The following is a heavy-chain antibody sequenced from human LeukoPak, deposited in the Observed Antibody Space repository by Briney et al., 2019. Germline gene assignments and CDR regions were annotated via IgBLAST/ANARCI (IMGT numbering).Heavy chain of an antibody. CDR3: ARGGSTGYNWFDP. V-gene: IGHV4-59*01. D-gene: IGHD2-2*01. J-gene: IGHJ5*02. Sequence: PSETLSLTCNVSGGSISKYYWSWIRQPPGKGLEWIGFIYSSGSTDYNPSLKSRVTISVDTSKNQFSLKLSSVTAADTAVYYCARGGSTGYNWFDPWGQGTLVTVSS. CDR2: IYSSGST. CDR1: GGSISKYY.